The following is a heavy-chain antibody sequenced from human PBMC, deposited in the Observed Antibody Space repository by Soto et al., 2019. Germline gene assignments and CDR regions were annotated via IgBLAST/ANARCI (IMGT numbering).Heavy chain of an antibody. CDR1: GGSISSSSYY. CDR2: IYYSGST. J-gene: IGHJ5*02. Sequence: SETLSLTCTVSGGSISSSSYYWGWIRQPPGKGLEWIGSIYYSGSTYYNPSLKSRVTISVDTSKNQFSLKLSSVTAADTAVYYCARLGPLGVWGSYSPSAPWGQGTLVPVSS. D-gene: IGHD3-16*01. V-gene: IGHV4-39*01. CDR3: ARLGPLGVWGSYSPSAP.